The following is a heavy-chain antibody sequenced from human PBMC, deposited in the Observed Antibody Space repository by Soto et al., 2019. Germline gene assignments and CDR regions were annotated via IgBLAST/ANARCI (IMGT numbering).Heavy chain of an antibody. J-gene: IGHJ6*02. CDR2: INPSGGST. CDR3: ARGPQPVLEWSKQDVGMDV. V-gene: IGHV1-46*01. D-gene: IGHD3-3*01. CDR1: GYTFTSYY. Sequence: ASVKVSCKASGYTFTSYYMHWVRQATGQGLEWMGIINPSGGSTSYAQKFQGRVTMTRDTSTSTVYMELSSLRSEDTAVYYCARGPQPVLEWSKQDVGMDVWGQGTTVTVSS.